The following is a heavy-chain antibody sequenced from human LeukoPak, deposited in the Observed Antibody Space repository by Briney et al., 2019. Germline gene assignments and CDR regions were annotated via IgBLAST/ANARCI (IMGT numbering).Heavy chain of an antibody. Sequence: GASVKVSCKASGYTFTSYDINWVRQATGQGLEWMGWMNPNSGNTGYAQKFQGRVTITRDTSASTAYMELSSLRSEDTAVYYCASQQQLVTYLGYWGQGTLVTVSS. CDR3: ASQQQLVTYLGY. CDR2: MNPNSGNT. D-gene: IGHD6-13*01. V-gene: IGHV1-8*01. J-gene: IGHJ4*02. CDR1: GYTFTSYD.